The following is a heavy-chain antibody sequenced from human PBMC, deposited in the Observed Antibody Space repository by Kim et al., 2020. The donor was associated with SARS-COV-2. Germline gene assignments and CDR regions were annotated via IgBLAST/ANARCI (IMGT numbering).Heavy chain of an antibody. V-gene: IGHV1-3*01. CDR3: ERADYYYGMDV. J-gene: IGHJ6*02. CDR1: GYTFTSYS. Sequence: ASVKVSCKASGYTFTSYSMHWVRQAPGQRLEWMGWINAGNGNTKYSQKFQGRVTITRDTSASTAYMELSRLRSEDTAVYYCERADYYYGMDVWGQGTTVTVSS. CDR2: INAGNGNT.